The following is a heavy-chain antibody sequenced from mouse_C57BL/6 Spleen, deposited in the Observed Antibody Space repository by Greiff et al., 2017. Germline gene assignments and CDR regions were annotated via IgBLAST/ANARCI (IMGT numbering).Heavy chain of an antibody. CDR2: ISSGSSTI. D-gene: IGHD2-3*01. J-gene: IGHJ2*01. CDR1: GFTFSDYG. CDR3: ARPYDGFCDY. V-gene: IGHV5-17*01. Sequence: EVKLVESGGGLVKPGGSLKLSCAASGFTFSDYGMHWVRQAPEKGLEWVAYISSGSSTIYYADKVKGRFTISRDNAKNTLFLHMTSLRSEDTAMYYCARPYDGFCDYWGQGTTLTVSS.